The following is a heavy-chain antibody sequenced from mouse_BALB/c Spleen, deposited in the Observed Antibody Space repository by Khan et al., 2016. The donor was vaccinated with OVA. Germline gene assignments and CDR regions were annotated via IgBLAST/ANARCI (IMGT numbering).Heavy chain of an antibody. D-gene: IGHD1-1*01. V-gene: IGHV3-2*02. CDR3: ARGNYYGYYFDY. Sequence: VQLKDSGPGLVKPSQSLSLTCTVTGYSITNNYAWNWIRQFPGNKLEWMGYISYSGSTNYNPSLKSRISITRDTSKNQFFLQLNSVTTEDTATYYCARGNYYGYYFDYWGQGTTLTVSS. CDR2: ISYSGST. CDR1: GYSITNNYA. J-gene: IGHJ2*01.